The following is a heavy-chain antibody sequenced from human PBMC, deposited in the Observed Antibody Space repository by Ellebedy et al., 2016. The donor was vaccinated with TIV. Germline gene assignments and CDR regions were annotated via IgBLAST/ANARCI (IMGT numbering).Heavy chain of an antibody. J-gene: IGHJ4*02. CDR1: GFTFSSCA. CDR2: ISDSGDST. CDR3: VKERDGGWDY. D-gene: IGHD6-19*01. V-gene: IGHV3-23*01. Sequence: GESLKISCVASGFTFSSCAMSWVRQAPGKGLEWVSTISDSGDSTYYADSVKGRFTISRDNSKNMLYLQMNSLRAEDTALYYCVKERDGGWDYWGQGTLVTVSS.